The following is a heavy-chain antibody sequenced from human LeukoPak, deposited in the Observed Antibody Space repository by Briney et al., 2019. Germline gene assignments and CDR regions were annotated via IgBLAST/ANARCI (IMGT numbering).Heavy chain of an antibody. CDR2: ISAYNGNT. Sequence: ASVKVSCKASGHTFTSYGISWVRQAPGQGLEWMGWISAYNGNTNYAQKLQGRVTMTTDTSTSTAYMELRSLRSDDTAVYYCARQHHYVWGSYRSDYWGQGTLVTVSS. D-gene: IGHD3-16*02. V-gene: IGHV1-18*01. J-gene: IGHJ4*02. CDR3: ARQHHYVWGSYRSDY. CDR1: GHTFTSYG.